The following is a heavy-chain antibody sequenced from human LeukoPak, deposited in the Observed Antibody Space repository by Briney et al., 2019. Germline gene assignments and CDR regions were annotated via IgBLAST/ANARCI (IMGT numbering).Heavy chain of an antibody. CDR1: GGSFSGYY. Sequence: SETLSLTCAVYGGSFSGYYWSWIRQPPGKRLEWIGEINHSGSTNYNPSLKSRVNISVDTSKNQFSLKLSSVTAADTAVYYCARRTYYYGSGSYFYYWGQGTLVTVSS. V-gene: IGHV4-34*01. CDR2: INHSGST. CDR3: ARRTYYYGSGSYFYY. J-gene: IGHJ4*02. D-gene: IGHD3-10*01.